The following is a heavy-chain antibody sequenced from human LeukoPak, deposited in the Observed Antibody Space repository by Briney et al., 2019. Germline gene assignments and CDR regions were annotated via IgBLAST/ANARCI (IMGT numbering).Heavy chain of an antibody. D-gene: IGHD5-24*01. Sequence: SETLSRTCAVYAASFSDYYWSWIRQPPGKGLEWIGEINHSGLTNYNPSLKSRVSISVDTSKNQFSLKLSSVTAADTAVYYCARRPQSASQNMDVWGKGTTVTVSS. CDR2: INHSGLT. V-gene: IGHV4-34*01. CDR3: ARRPQSASQNMDV. CDR1: AASFSDYY. J-gene: IGHJ6*03.